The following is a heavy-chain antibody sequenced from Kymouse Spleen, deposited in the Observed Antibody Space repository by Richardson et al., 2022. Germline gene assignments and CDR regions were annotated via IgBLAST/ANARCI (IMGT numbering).Heavy chain of an antibody. J-gene: IGHJ5*02. V-gene: IGHV4-34*01. CDR1: GGSFSGYY. D-gene: IGHD3-10*01. CDR2: INHSGST. Sequence: QVQLQQWGAGLLKPSETLSLTCAVYGGSFSGYYWSWIRQPPGKGLEWIGEINHSGSTNYNPSLKSRVTISVDTSKNQFSLKLSSVTAADTAVYYCARGYYYGSGSLWFDPWGQGTLVTVSS. CDR3: ARGYYYGSGSLWFDP.